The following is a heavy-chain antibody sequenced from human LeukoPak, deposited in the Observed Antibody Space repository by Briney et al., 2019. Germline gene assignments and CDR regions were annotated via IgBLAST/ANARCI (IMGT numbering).Heavy chain of an antibody. CDR2: ISGSGGST. CDR3: AKDMSGSSGWPYYFDY. D-gene: IGHD6-19*01. Sequence: GGSLRLSCAASGFTFSSYAMSWVRQAPGKGLEGVSAISGSGGSTYYADSVKGRFTISRDNSKNTLYLQMNSLRAEDTAVYYCAKDMSGSSGWPYYFDYWGQGTLVTVSS. J-gene: IGHJ4*02. V-gene: IGHV3-23*01. CDR1: GFTFSSYA.